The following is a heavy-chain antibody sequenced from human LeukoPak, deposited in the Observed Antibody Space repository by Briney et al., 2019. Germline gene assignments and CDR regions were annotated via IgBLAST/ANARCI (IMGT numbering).Heavy chain of an antibody. CDR3: AREPYGPWDYYDSSGYLDQYYGMDV. J-gene: IGHJ6*02. CDR1: GFTFSSYS. V-gene: IGHV3-21*01. CDR2: TSSSSSYI. D-gene: IGHD3-22*01. Sequence: GGSLRLSCAASGFTFSSYSMNWVRQAPGKGLEWVSSTSSSSSYIYYADSVKGRFTISRDNAKNSLYLQMNSLRAEDTAVYYCAREPYGPWDYYDSSGYLDQYYGMDVWGQGTTVTVSS.